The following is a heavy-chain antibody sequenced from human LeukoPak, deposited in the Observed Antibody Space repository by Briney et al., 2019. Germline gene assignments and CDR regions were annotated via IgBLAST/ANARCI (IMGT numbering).Heavy chain of an antibody. CDR3: AKGVAVGSGYSGYAEYYYYYMDV. CDR2: ISGSGGST. D-gene: IGHD5-12*01. Sequence: GGSLRLSCAASGFTFSSYAMSWVRQAPGRGLEWVSAISGSGGSTYYTDSVKGRFTISRDNSKNTPYLQMNSLRAEDTAVYYCAKGVAVGSGYSGYAEYYYYYMDVWGKGTTVTVSS. V-gene: IGHV3-23*01. J-gene: IGHJ6*03. CDR1: GFTFSSYA.